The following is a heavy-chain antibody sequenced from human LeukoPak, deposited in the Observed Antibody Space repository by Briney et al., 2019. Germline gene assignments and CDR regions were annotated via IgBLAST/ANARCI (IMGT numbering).Heavy chain of an antibody. CDR2: MNPNSGNT. CDR1: GYTFTSYD. J-gene: IGHJ3*02. D-gene: IGHD6-19*01. Sequence: ASVKVSCKASGYTFTSYDINWVRQATGQGLEWMGWMNPNSGNTGYAQKFQGRVTMTRNTSISTAYMELSSVTAADTAVYYCARHKYSSGWPPEGAFDIWGQGTMVTVSS. CDR3: ARHKYSSGWPPEGAFDI. V-gene: IGHV1-8*01.